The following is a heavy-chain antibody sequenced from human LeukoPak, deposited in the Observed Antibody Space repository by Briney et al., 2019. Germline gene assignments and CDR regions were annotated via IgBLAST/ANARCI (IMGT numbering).Heavy chain of an antibody. CDR2: INAGNGNT. CDR1: GYTFTSYA. V-gene: IGHV1-3*01. D-gene: IGHD6-13*01. J-gene: IGHJ4*02. CDR3: ARVGGLAAVDY. Sequence: ASVKVSCKASGYTFTSYAMHWVRQAPGQRLEWMGWINAGNGNTKYSQKFQGRVTITRDTSASTAYMELSSLRSEDTVVYYCARVGGLAAVDYWGQGTLVTVSS.